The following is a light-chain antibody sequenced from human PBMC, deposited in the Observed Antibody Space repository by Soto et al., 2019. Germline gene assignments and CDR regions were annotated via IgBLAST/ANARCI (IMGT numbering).Light chain of an antibody. J-gene: IGLJ2*01. CDR3: SLYAGSNNVV. Sequence: QSALTQPASASGSPGQSVAISCTGTSSDVGAYKYVSWYQQHPGKAPKLMIYDVSKRPSGVSDRFSGSKSGNTASLTVSGLQAEDEADYYCSLYAGSNNVVFGGGTKVTVL. CDR2: DVS. V-gene: IGLV2-8*01. CDR1: SSDVGAYKY.